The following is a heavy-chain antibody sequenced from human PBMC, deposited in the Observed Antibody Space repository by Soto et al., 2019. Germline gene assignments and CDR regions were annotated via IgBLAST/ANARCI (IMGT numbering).Heavy chain of an antibody. J-gene: IGHJ4*02. Sequence: EVQLVESGGGLVQPGRSLRLSCGASGFTFDDYAMHWVRQGPGKGLEWVSGISWNSGSIAYADSVKGRFTISRDNAKNSLYLQMNSLTPEDTALYYCAEDFSDIWDYRRDFDYWGQGTLVTVSS. V-gene: IGHV3-9*01. D-gene: IGHD1-7*01. CDR2: ISWNSGSI. CDR1: GFTFDDYA. CDR3: AEDFSDIWDYRRDFDY.